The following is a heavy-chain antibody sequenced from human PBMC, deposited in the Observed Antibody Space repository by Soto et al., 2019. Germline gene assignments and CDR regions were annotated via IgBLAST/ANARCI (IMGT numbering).Heavy chain of an antibody. CDR3: ATYRKASYYYGSGSYSGAFDI. CDR2: FDPEDGET. D-gene: IGHD3-10*01. Sequence: QVQLVQSGAEVKKPGASVKVSCKVSGYTLTELSMHWVRQAPGKGLEWMGGFDPEDGETIYAQKCQGRVTMTEDTSTDTAYMELSSLRSEDTAVYYCATYRKASYYYGSGSYSGAFDIWGQGTMVTVSS. J-gene: IGHJ3*02. CDR1: GYTLTELS. V-gene: IGHV1-24*01.